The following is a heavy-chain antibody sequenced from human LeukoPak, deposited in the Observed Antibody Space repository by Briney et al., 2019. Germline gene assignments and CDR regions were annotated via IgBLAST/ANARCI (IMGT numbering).Heavy chain of an antibody. J-gene: IGHJ6*02. Sequence: GESLKISCKTSGYTFTSYWIGWVRQTSGKGLECVGVFFPRDSNARYSPSFQGQVTISADKSTNTAYLHWGSLKASDSAMYYCVRSLPGTLLRGYGMDVWGPGTTVTVS. V-gene: IGHV5-51*01. CDR3: VRSLPGTLLRGYGMDV. CDR2: FFPRDSNA. CDR1: GYTFTSYW. D-gene: IGHD3-10*01.